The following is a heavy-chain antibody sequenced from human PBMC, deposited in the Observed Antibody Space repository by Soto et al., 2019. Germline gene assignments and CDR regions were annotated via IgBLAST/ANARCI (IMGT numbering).Heavy chain of an antibody. V-gene: IGHV1-69*10. CDR2: IIPIFGIA. CDR1: GGTFSSYA. Sequence: ASVKVSCKASGGTFSSYAISWVRQAPGQGLEWMGGIIPIFGIANYAQKFQGRVTITADKSTSTAYMELSSLRSEDTAVYSCARQSQYYYGSGSYYNWFDPWGQGTLVTVSS. J-gene: IGHJ5*02. CDR3: ARQSQYYYGSGSYYNWFDP. D-gene: IGHD3-10*01.